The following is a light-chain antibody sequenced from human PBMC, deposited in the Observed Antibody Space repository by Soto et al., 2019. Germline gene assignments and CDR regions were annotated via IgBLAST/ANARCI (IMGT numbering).Light chain of an antibody. J-gene: IGLJ3*02. Sequence: SYELTQPPSVSVAPGKTARITCGGNNIGSKSVHWYQQKPGQAPVLVIYYDSDRPSGIPERFSGSNSGNTATLTISGVEAGDEADYYCQVWDSSSDHRVFGGGTKLTVL. CDR1: NIGSKS. CDR2: YDS. CDR3: QVWDSSSDHRV. V-gene: IGLV3-21*04.